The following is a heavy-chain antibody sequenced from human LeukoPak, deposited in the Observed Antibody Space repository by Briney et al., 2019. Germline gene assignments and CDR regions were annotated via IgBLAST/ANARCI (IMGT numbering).Heavy chain of an antibody. V-gene: IGHV3-23*01. CDR3: AKGGGYVWGSFHY. J-gene: IGHJ4*02. CDR2: ISGSGGST. CDR1: GFTFSSYA. Sequence: GGSLRLSCAASGFTFSSYAMSWVSQAPGKGLEWVSAISGSGGSTYYADSVKGRFTISRDNSKNTLYLQMNSLRAEDTAVYYCAKGGGYVWGSFHYWGQGTLVTVSS. D-gene: IGHD3-16*01.